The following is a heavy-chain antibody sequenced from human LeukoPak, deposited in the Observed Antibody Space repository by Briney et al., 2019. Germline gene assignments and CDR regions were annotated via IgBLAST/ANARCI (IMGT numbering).Heavy chain of an antibody. D-gene: IGHD2-21*02. Sequence: SQTLSLTCTVSGDSISSGDYYWSWIRQPAGKGLEWIGRISSSGSTNYNPSLKSRVTISVDTSKNQFSLKLSSVTAADTAVYYCASRAVVTAMGVDYWGQGTLVTVSS. V-gene: IGHV4-61*02. CDR2: ISSSGST. J-gene: IGHJ4*02. CDR3: ASRAVVTAMGVDY. CDR1: GDSISSGDYY.